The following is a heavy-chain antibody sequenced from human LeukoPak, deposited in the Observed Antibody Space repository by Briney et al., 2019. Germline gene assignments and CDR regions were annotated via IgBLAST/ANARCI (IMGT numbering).Heavy chain of an antibody. CDR3: ARGALEWELLGAFDI. V-gene: IGHV1-18*01. CDR1: GYTFTSYG. D-gene: IGHD1-26*01. CDR2: ISAYSGNT. Sequence: ASVKVSCKASGYTFTSYGISWVRQAPGQGLEWMGWISAYSGNTNYAQKLQGRVTMTTDTTTSTVYMELRSLRSDDTAVYYCARGALEWELLGAFDIWGQGTMVTVSS. J-gene: IGHJ3*02.